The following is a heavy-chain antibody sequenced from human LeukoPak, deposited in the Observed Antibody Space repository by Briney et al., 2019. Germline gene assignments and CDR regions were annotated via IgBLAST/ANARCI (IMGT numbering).Heavy chain of an antibody. J-gene: IGHJ4*02. V-gene: IGHV5-51*01. CDR1: GYSFNTYW. Sequence: PGESLKISCKGSGYSFNTYWFAWVRQMPGKGLEWMGITFPGDSDTRYSPSFQGQVTITADKSTSTAYLQWDTLRASDTAIYYCARAGFGGNSGQFDFWGQGTLVTVSS. CDR2: TFPGDSDT. CDR3: ARAGFGGNSGQFDF. D-gene: IGHD4-23*01.